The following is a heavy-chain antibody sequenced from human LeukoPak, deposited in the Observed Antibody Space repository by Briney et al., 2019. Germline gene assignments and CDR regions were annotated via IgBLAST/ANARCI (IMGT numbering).Heavy chain of an antibody. J-gene: IGHJ4*02. V-gene: IGHV3-21*01. CDR3: ARDISPPPYFDY. CDR2: ISSSNYI. CDR1: GFTFSSYS. Sequence: GGSLRLSCAASGFTFSSYSMNWVRQALGKGLEWVSSISSSNYIYYADSVKGRFTISRDNAKNSLYLQMNSLRAEDTAVYYCARDISPPPYFDYWGQGTLVTVSS.